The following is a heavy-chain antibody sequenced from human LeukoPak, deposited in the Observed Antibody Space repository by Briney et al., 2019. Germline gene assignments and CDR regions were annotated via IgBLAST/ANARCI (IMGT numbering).Heavy chain of an antibody. CDR1: GGSFSGYY. J-gene: IGHJ6*02. CDR3: ARLIGMDV. CDR2: INHSGST. Sequence: SETLSLTCAVYGGSFSGYYWSWIRQPPGKGLEWIGEINHSGSTNYNPSLKSRVTISVDTSKNQFSLKLSSVTAADTAVYYCARLIGMDVWGQGTTVAVSS. V-gene: IGHV4-34*01.